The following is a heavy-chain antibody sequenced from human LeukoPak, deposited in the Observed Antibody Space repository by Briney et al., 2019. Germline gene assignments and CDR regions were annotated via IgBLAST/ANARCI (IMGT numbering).Heavy chain of an antibody. V-gene: IGHV4-4*07. CDR3: ARVAKLVAYSSSQGPMDV. CDR2: IYTRGST. D-gene: IGHD6-6*01. CDR1: GDPISRYY. Sequence: PSETLSLTCTVSGDPISRYYWSWIPQPAGKAPEWIGRIYTRGSTNYNPPLKSRVTMLVDTSKKQFSLELNPLTSADTDVYYSARVAKLVAYSSSQGPMDVWGKGTTVTVSS. J-gene: IGHJ6*03.